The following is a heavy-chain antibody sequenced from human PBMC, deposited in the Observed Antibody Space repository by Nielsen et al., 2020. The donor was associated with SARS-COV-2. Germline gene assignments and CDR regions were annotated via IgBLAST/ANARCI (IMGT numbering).Heavy chain of an antibody. Sequence: ASVKVSCKASGYTFNKDFVHWVRQAPGQGLEWTGRINPSDGRTTSAEKFQGRVTISADKSTSTAYMELSSLTSEDTAVYYCARGDMAREGDADYWGQGTLVTVSS. J-gene: IGHJ4*02. V-gene: IGHV1-46*02. CDR1: GYTFNKDF. D-gene: IGHD5-24*01. CDR3: ARGDMAREGDADY. CDR2: INPSDGRT.